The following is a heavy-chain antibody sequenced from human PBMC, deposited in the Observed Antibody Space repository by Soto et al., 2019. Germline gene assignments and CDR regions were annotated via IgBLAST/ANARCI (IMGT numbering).Heavy chain of an antibody. CDR3: ARESITIFTVGYMDV. V-gene: IGHV3-33*01. Sequence: GGSLRLSCAASGFTFSSYGMHWVRQAPGKGLEWVAVIWYDGSNKYYADSVKGRFTISRDNSKNTLYLQMNSLRAEDTAVYYCARESITIFTVGYMDVWGKGTTVTVSS. CDR1: GFTFSSYG. J-gene: IGHJ6*03. D-gene: IGHD3-3*01. CDR2: IWYDGSNK.